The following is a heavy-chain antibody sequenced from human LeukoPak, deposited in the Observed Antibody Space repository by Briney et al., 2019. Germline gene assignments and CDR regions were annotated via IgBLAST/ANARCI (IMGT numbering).Heavy chain of an antibody. V-gene: IGHV3-53*05. J-gene: IGHJ4*02. CDR2: IYSGGST. CDR1: GFTVSSNY. Sequence: GGSLRLSCAASGFTVSSNYMSWVRQAPGKGLEWVSVIYSGGSTYYADSVKGRFTISRDNSKNTLYLQMNSLRAEDTAVYYCAREYCSGGSCYLNYWGQGTLVTVSS. D-gene: IGHD2-15*01. CDR3: AREYCSGGSCYLNY.